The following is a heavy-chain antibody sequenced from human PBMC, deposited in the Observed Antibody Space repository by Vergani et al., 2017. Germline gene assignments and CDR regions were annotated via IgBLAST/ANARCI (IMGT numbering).Heavy chain of an antibody. V-gene: IGHV4-30-4*08. CDR1: GGSISSYY. J-gene: IGHJ6*03. D-gene: IGHD1-20*01. Sequence: QVQLQESGPGLVKPSQTLSLTCTVSGGSISSYYWSWIRQHPGKGLEWIGYIYYSGSTYYNPSLKSRVTISVDTSKNQFSLKLSSVTAADTAVYYCARARYNWNYFYYYMDVWGKGTTVTVSS. CDR3: ARARYNWNYFYYYMDV. CDR2: IYYSGST.